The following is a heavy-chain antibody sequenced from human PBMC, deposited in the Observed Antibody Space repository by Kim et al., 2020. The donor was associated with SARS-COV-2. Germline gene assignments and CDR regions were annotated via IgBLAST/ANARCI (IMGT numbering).Heavy chain of an antibody. Sequence: ASVKVSCKASGYTFTSYYMHWVRQAPGQGLEWMGIINPSGGSTSYAQKFQGRVTMTRDTSTSTVYMELSSLRSEDTAVYYCARDPLVTYYYDSSVPFDYWGPGTLVTVPS. J-gene: IGHJ4*02. V-gene: IGHV1-46*01. CDR2: INPSGGST. CDR1: GYTFTSYY. CDR3: ARDPLVTYYYDSSVPFDY. D-gene: IGHD3-22*01.